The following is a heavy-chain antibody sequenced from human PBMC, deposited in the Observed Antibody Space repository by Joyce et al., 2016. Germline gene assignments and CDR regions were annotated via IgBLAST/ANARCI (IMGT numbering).Heavy chain of an antibody. J-gene: IGHJ4*02. D-gene: IGHD1-7*01. CDR2: ISFDGSGK. CDR1: GFTFSNYA. V-gene: IGHV3-30*04. Sequence: QVQLVESGGGVVQPGRSLRLSCAASGFTFSNYAMHWVRQAPGKGLEWVAFISFDGSGKYYADSVKGRFTISRDNFKSTLYLQMNSLNTDDTAVYYCAREELPALCTDYWGQGTLVTVSS. CDR3: AREELPALCTDY.